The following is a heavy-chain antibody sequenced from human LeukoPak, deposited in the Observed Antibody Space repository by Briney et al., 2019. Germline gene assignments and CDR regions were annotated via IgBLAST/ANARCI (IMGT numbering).Heavy chain of an antibody. Sequence: ASVKVSCKASGYTFTSYGISWVRQAPGQGLEWMGWISAYNGNTNYAQKLQGRVTMTTDTSTSTAYMELRSLRSDDTAVYYCARGARYSGYDYPGWVRRVRYGMDVWGQGTTVTVSS. J-gene: IGHJ6*02. CDR1: GYTFTSYG. CDR3: ARGARYSGYDYPGWVRRVRYGMDV. CDR2: ISAYNGNT. V-gene: IGHV1-18*01. D-gene: IGHD5-12*01.